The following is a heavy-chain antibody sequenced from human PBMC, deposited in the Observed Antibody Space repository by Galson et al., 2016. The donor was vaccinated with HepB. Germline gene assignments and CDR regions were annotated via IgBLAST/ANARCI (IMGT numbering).Heavy chain of an antibody. CDR3: ARDGTDCSGGSCYSD. CDR1: GGTFSNYA. Sequence: SVKVSCKASGGTFSNYAISWVRQAPGQGLKWMGGIIPMYDTTTYAQKFQGRVTITADESTSTAYMELSSLRSEAAAVYYCARDGTDCSGGSCYSDWGQGTLVTVSS. D-gene: IGHD2-15*01. J-gene: IGHJ4*02. CDR2: IIPMYDTT. V-gene: IGHV1-69*01.